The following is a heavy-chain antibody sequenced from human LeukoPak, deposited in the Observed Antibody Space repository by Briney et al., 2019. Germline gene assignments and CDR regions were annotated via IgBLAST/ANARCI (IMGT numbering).Heavy chain of an antibody. CDR3: ARDRDNYDFWSGLTSYYFDY. Sequence: PGGSLRLSCAASGFTFSRYTIHWVRQALGKGLEWVAVISYDGSNKYYADSVKGRFTISRDNSKNTLYLQMNSLRAEDTAVYYCARDRDNYDFWSGLTSYYFDYWGQGTLVTVSS. J-gene: IGHJ4*02. D-gene: IGHD3-3*01. V-gene: IGHV3-30*04. CDR1: GFTFSRYT. CDR2: ISYDGSNK.